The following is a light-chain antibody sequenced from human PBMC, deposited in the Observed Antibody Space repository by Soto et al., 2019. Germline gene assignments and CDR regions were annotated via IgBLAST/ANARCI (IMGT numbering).Light chain of an antibody. CDR1: QSVSSY. CDR2: DAS. V-gene: IGKV3-11*01. J-gene: IGKJ1*01. CDR3: HQRGNGPPWT. Sequence: EIVLTQSPGTLSLSPGERATLSCRASQSVSSYLAWYQQKPGQAPRLLIYDASNRATGIPPRFSGSGSTTDFTLTISSLEPEDFAVYYCHQRGNGPPWTFGQGTKVEIK.